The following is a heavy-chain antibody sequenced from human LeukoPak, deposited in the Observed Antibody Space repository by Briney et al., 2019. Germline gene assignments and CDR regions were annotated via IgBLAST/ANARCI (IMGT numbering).Heavy chain of an antibody. CDR2: IYTGGVT. J-gene: IGHJ6*03. D-gene: IGHD1-1*01. CDR3: ARATAWNYHFYMDV. CDR1: GGSITSGTYF. Sequence: SETLSLTCTVSGGSITSGTYFWTWVRQSAGNGLEWIGRIYTGGVTNYNPSPKSRLSISLDTSKNQFSLKLTSLTAADTAIYYCARATAWNYHFYMDVWGKGTTVTVSS. V-gene: IGHV4-61*02.